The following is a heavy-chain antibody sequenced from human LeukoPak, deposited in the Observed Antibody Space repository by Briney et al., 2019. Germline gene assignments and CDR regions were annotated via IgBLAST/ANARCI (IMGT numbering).Heavy chain of an antibody. V-gene: IGHV3-23*01. CDR2: ISGSGGHT. D-gene: IGHD2-15*01. J-gene: IGHJ6*02. CDR1: GVVFGSYG. CDR3: AREWGYGCGGECFSGIQAYYGMDV. Sequence: GGSLRLSCAASGVVFGSYGMSWVRQAPGQGLEWVATISGSGGHTYYAGSVKGRFTISRDNSKNTLYLQMNRLRAEDTAIYYCAREWGYGCGGECFSGIQAYYGMDVWGQGTTVTVSS.